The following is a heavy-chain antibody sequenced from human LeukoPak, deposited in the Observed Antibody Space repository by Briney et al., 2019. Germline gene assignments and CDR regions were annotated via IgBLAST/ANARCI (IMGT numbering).Heavy chain of an antibody. V-gene: IGHV1-3*04. J-gene: IGHJ3*02. CDR3: ARDRSSFSYAFDI. CDR1: GYTFTTYA. CDR2: ISTYSDNR. Sequence: ASVKVSCKASGYTFTTYAIHWARQAPGQRLEWMGWISTYSDNRRYSPKFQGTVTITTDTSASTAYMELSSLRSEDTAVYYCARDRSSFSYAFDIWGQGTMVTVSS. D-gene: IGHD6-6*01.